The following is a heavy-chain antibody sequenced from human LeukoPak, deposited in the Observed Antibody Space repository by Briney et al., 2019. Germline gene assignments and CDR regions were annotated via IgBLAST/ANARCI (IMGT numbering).Heavy chain of an antibody. CDR1: GGSISSGSYY. CDR2: IHTSGST. V-gene: IGHV4-61*02. CDR3: AREVVVPAAILPRYYYYYMDV. Sequence: SQTLSLTCTVSGGSISSGSYYWSWIRQPAGKGLEWIGRIHTSGSTNYNPSLKSRVTISVDTSKNQFSLKLSSVTAADTAVYYCAREVVVPAAILPRYYYYYMDVWGKGTTVTVSS. D-gene: IGHD2-2*02. J-gene: IGHJ6*03.